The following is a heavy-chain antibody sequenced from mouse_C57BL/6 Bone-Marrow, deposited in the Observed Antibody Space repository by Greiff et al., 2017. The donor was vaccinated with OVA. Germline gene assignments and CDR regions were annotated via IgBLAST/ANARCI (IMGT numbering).Heavy chain of an antibody. V-gene: IGHV1-81*01. D-gene: IGHD2-4*01. CDR2: IYPRSGNT. CDR1: GYTFTSYG. Sequence: LVESGAALARPGASVKLSCKASGYTFTSYGISWVKQRTGQGLEWIGEIYPRSGNTYYNEKFKGKATLTADKSSSTAYMELRSLTSEDSAVYFCADDYSWYFDVWGTGTTVTVSS. CDR3: ADDYSWYFDV. J-gene: IGHJ1*03.